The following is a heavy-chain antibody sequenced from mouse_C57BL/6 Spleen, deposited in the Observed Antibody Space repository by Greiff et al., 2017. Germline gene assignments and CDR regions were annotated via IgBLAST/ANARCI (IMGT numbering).Heavy chain of an antibody. V-gene: IGHV5-17*01. D-gene: IGHD1-1*01. CDR3: AMEYYGSSYNYFDY. J-gene: IGHJ2*01. CDR2: ISSGSSTI. CDR1: GFTFSDYG. Sequence: EVKLVESGGGLVKPGGSLKLSCAASGFTFSDYGMHWVRQAPEKGLEWVAYISSGSSTIYYADTVKGRFTISRDNAKNTLFLQMTSLRSEDTAMYYCAMEYYGSSYNYFDYWGQGTTLTVSS.